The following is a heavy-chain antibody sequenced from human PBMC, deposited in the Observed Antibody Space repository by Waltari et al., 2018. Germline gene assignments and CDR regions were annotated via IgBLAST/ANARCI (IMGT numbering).Heavy chain of an antibody. J-gene: IGHJ4*02. CDR3: ARQAARNFDY. CDR2: INPNAGGT. V-gene: IGHV1-2*01. CDR1: GYNFIGYY. Sequence: QVQLVQSGAEVKKPGASVNVSCKASGYNFIGYYIHWVRQAPGQGLGWMGWINPNAGGTKYAQKYQGRVTCTRDTSISTAYMELSSLGSDDMAVFYCARQAARNFDYWGQGTLVTVSS.